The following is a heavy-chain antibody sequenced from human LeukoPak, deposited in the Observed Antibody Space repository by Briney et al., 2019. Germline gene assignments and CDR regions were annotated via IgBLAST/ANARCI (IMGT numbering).Heavy chain of an antibody. CDR1: GYTLTELS. CDR2: FDPEDGET. CDR3: ATSPRIVVPAARRGFDY. D-gene: IGHD2-2*01. J-gene: IGHJ4*02. V-gene: IGHV1-24*01. Sequence: ASVKVSCKVSGYTLTELSVHWVRQAPGKGLEWMGGFDPEDGETIYAQKFQGRVTMTEDTSTDTAYMELSSLRSEDTAVYYCATSPRIVVPAARRGFDYWGQGTLVTVSS.